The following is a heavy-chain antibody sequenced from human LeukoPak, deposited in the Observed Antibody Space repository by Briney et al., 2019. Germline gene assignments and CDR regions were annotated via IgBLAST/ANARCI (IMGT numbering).Heavy chain of an antibody. CDR3: ASLVIAIPNDY. V-gene: IGHV3-74*01. CDR2: INSDGSST. Sequence: GGSLRLSCAASGFTFSSYWMHWARRAPGKGLVRVSRINSDGSSTSYADSVKGRFTISRDNAKNTLYLQMNSLRAEDTAVYYCASLVIAIPNDYWGQGTLVTVSS. CDR1: GFTFSSYW. J-gene: IGHJ4*02. D-gene: IGHD2-21*01.